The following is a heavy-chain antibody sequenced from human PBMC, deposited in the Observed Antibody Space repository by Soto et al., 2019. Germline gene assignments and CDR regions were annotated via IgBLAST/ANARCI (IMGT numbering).Heavy chain of an antibody. V-gene: IGHV4-59*01. D-gene: IGHD2-2*01. Sequence: SETLSLTCNVSGGSISTYYCYWIRQSPGTGQDRIGYISVDGSTNYNPSLKSLVSISVDTSNKYVSLMLSTVSALDTARSACEGYCSSSICRGDHYFVLEVWGQGTTVTVSS. CDR2: ISVDGST. J-gene: IGHJ6*02. CDR1: GGSISTYY. CDR3: EGYCSSSICRGDHYFVLEV.